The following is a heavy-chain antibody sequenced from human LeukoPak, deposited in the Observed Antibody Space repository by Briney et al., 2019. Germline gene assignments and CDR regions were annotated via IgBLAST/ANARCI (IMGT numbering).Heavy chain of an antibody. Sequence: PSETLSLTCTVSGGSISSYYWSWIRQPPGKGPEWIGYIYYSGSTNYNPSLKSRVTISVDTSKNQFSLKLSSVTAADTAVYYCARAGRLWFGELPTADAFDIWGQGTMVTVSS. V-gene: IGHV4-59*01. CDR1: GGSISSYY. J-gene: IGHJ3*02. CDR2: IYYSGST. CDR3: ARAGRLWFGELPTADAFDI. D-gene: IGHD3-10*01.